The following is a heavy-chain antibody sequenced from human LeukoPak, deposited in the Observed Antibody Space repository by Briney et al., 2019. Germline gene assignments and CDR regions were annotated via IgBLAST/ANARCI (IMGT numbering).Heavy chain of an antibody. Sequence: PSETLSLTCTVSGGSISSGGYYWSWIRQPPGKGLEWIGYIYHSGSTYYNPSLKSRVTISVDRSKNQFSLKLSSVTAADTAVYYCARDWAYSSSPGGYFDYWGQGTLVTVSS. V-gene: IGHV4-30-2*01. CDR3: ARDWAYSSSPGGYFDY. J-gene: IGHJ4*02. D-gene: IGHD6-6*01. CDR1: GGSISSGGYY. CDR2: IYHSGST.